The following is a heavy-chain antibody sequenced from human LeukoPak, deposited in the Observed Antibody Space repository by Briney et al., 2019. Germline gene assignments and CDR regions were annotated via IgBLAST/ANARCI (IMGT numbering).Heavy chain of an antibody. V-gene: IGHV3-30*04. J-gene: IGHJ4*02. CDR1: GFTFSSYA. D-gene: IGHD1-26*01. CDR2: ISYDGSNK. CDR3: ARDGSADY. Sequence: GSLRLSCAASGFTFSSYAMHWVRQAPGKGLEWVAVISYDGSNKYYADSVKGRFTISRDNSKNTLYLQMNSLRAEDTAVYYCARDGSADYWGQGTLVTVSS.